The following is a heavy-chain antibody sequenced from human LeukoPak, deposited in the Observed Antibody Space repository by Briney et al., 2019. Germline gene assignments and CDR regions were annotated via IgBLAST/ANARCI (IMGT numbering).Heavy chain of an antibody. J-gene: IGHJ4*02. CDR1: GFTFNNYA. D-gene: IGHD1-1*01. CDR3: ARDQLGAVLYFDY. CDR2: ITGSGGST. V-gene: IGHV3-23*01. Sequence: PGGSLSLSCAASGFTFNNYAMSWVRQAPGKGLEWVSAITGSGGSTYYADSVRGRFTISRDNSKNTLYLQINSLRVEDTAVYYCARDQLGAVLYFDYWGQGALVTVSS.